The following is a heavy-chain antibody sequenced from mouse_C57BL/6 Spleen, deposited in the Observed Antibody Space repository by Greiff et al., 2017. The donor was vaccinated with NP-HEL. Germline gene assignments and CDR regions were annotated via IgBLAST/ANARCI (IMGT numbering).Heavy chain of an antibody. CDR3: AKYGLHWYFDV. D-gene: IGHD2-10*02. V-gene: IGHV2-2*01. J-gene: IGHJ1*03. Sequence: VMLVESGPGLVQPSQSLSITCTVSGFSLTSYGVHWVRQSPGKGLEWLGVIWSGGSTDYNAAFISRLSISKDNSKSQVFFKMNSLQADDTAIYYCAKYGLHWYFDVWGTGTTVTVSS. CDR1: GFSLTSYG. CDR2: IWSGGST.